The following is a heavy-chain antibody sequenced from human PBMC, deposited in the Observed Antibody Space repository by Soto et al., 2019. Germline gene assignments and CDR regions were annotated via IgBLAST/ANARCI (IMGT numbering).Heavy chain of an antibody. CDR2: IFTSGNT. CDR1: GGSMNDYY. Sequence: SETLSLTCTVSGGSMNDYYWSWVRQPAGKGLEWIGRIFTSGNTNYNQSLRSRLTMSVDTSTNQVSLRLTSVTAAATAVYYCASGSLVSRYYGLDVWGQGTSVTVSS. J-gene: IGHJ6*02. D-gene: IGHD2-15*01. CDR3: ASGSLVSRYYGLDV. V-gene: IGHV4-4*07.